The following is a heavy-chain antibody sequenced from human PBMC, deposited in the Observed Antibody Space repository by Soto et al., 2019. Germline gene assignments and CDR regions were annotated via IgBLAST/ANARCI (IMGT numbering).Heavy chain of an antibody. CDR1: GYSFTDYW. J-gene: IGHJ6*02. CDR3: ARHLRPYGMDV. Sequence: GESLKISCKGSGYSFTDYWIAWVSQMPGKGLEWMGIIYPGDSDIRYSPSFQGQVTISADKSISTAYVQWSSLKASDTAMYYCARHLRPYGMDVWGQGTTVTVSS. V-gene: IGHV5-51*01. CDR2: IYPGDSDI.